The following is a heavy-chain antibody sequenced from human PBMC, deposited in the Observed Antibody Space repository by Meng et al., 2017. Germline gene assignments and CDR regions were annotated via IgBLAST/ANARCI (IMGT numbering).Heavy chain of an antibody. CDR3: ARDPRNSSGWYFPYYYYGMDV. D-gene: IGHD6-19*01. CDR2: IWYDGSNK. Sequence: GESLKISCAASGFTFSSYGMHWVRQAPGKGLEWVAVIWYDGSNKYYADSVKGRFTISRDNSKNTLYLQMNSLRAEDTAVYYCARDPRNSSGWYFPYYYYGMDVWGQGTTVTVSS. V-gene: IGHV3-33*01. J-gene: IGHJ6*02. CDR1: GFTFSSYG.